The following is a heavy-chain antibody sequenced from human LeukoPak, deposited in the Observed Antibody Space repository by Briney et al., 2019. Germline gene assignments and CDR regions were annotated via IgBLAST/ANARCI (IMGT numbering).Heavy chain of an antibody. J-gene: IGHJ6*02. V-gene: IGHV4-59*01. CDR1: GGSISSYY. CDR2: IYYSGST. Sequence: SETLSLTCTVSGGSISSYYWSWIRQPPGKGLEWIGYIYYSGSTNYNPSLKSRVTISVDTSKNQFSLNLSSVTAADTAVYYCARGGASNYYGSGTTHYYYYYGMDVWGQGTTVTVSS. CDR3: ARGGASNYYGSGTTHYYYYYGMDV. D-gene: IGHD3-10*01.